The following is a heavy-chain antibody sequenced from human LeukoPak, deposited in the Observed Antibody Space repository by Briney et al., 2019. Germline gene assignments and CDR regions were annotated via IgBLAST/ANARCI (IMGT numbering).Heavy chain of an antibody. CDR2: IIPIFGTA. D-gene: IGHD2-2*01. CDR3: ARDEGAMEYAPAYVY. Sequence: SVKVSCKASGGTFSSYAISWVRQAPRQGLEWMGGIIPIFGTANYAQKFQGRVTITTDESTSTAYMELSSLRSEDTAVYYCARDEGAMEYAPAYVYWGQGTLVTVSS. J-gene: IGHJ4*02. V-gene: IGHV1-69*05. CDR1: GGTFSSYA.